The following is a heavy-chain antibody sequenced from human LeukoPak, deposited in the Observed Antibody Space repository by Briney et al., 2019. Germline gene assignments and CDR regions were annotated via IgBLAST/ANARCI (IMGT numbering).Heavy chain of an antibody. J-gene: IGHJ4*02. CDR2: IYYSGST. CDR3: ARLLGYCSSTSCYKRGDY. V-gene: IGHV4-59*08. Sequence: SETLSLTCTVSGGSISSYYWSWIRQPPGKGLEWIGYIYYSGSTNYNPSLKSRDTISVDTSKNQFSLKLSSVTAADTAVYYCARLLGYCSSTSCYKRGDYWGQGTLVTVSS. D-gene: IGHD2-2*02. CDR1: GGSISSYY.